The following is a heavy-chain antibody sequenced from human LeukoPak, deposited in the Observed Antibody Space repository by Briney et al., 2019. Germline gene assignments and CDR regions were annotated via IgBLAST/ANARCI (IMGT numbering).Heavy chain of an antibody. CDR3: ARVAVSAREYFDC. V-gene: IGHV4-59*01. CDR1: GASISSYY. Sequence: SETLSLTCTVSGASISSYYWSWIRQSPGKGLEWIGYIYYNGNTNYNPSLKGRVTISVDSSKNQFSLRLSSVTAADTAVYYCARVAVSAREYFDCWGQGTLVTVSS. J-gene: IGHJ4*02. D-gene: IGHD2-21*02. CDR2: IYYNGNT.